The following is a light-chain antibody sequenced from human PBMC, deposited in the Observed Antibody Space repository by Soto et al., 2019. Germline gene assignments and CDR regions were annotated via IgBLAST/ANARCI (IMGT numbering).Light chain of an antibody. CDR3: SSYAGTTTFYV. CDR1: SSDVGKYNL. J-gene: IGLJ1*01. CDR2: DVT. V-gene: IGLV2-23*02. Sequence: QSVLTQPASVSGSPEQSITISCTGTSSDVGKYNLVSWYQHHPGKAPKLILYDVTQWPSGASNRFSGSKSGNTASLTIYGLRAEDEADYYCSSYAGTTTFYVFGTGTKVTVL.